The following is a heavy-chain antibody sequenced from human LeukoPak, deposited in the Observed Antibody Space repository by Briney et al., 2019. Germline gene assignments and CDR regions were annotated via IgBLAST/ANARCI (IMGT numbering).Heavy chain of an antibody. CDR1: SGSISSYY. CDR3: AVLYYYDSSGYFDY. V-gene: IGHV4-59*08. Sequence: PSETLSLTCTVSSGSISSYYWSWIRQPPGKGLEWIGYIYYSGSTNYNPSLKSRVTISVDTSKNQFSLKLSSVTAADTAVYYCAVLYYYDSSGYFDYWGQGTLVTVSS. CDR2: IYYSGST. J-gene: IGHJ4*02. D-gene: IGHD3-22*01.